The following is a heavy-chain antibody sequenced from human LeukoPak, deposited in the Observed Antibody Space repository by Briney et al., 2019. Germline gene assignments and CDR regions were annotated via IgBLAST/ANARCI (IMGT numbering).Heavy chain of an antibody. J-gene: IGHJ4*02. CDR3: ARVTLAGYYAFDY. CDR1: GFTFSSYN. D-gene: IGHD3-9*01. Sequence: PGGSLRLSCAASGFTFSSYNMNWVRQAPGKGLEWVSSISSTSSNIYYADSLKGRFTISRDNAKQSLYLQMNSLRAEDTAVYYCARVTLAGYYAFDYWGQGTLVTVSS. V-gene: IGHV3-21*01. CDR2: ISSTSSNI.